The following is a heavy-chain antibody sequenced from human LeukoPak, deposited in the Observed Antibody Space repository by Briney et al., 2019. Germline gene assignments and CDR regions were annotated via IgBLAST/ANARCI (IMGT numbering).Heavy chain of an antibody. Sequence: ASVKVSCKASGGTFSSYAISWVRQAPGQGLEWMGGIIPIFGTANYAQKFQGRVTITADESTSTAYMELSSLRSEDTAVYYCASSLAARRGDYWGQGTLVTVSS. J-gene: IGHJ4*02. CDR1: GGTFSSYA. CDR2: IIPIFGTA. D-gene: IGHD6-6*01. V-gene: IGHV1-69*13. CDR3: ASSLAARRGDY.